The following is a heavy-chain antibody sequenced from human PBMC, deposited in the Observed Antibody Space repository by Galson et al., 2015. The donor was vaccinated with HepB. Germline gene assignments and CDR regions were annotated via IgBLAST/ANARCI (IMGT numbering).Heavy chain of an antibody. J-gene: IGHJ6*02. CDR1: GFTFSSYA. D-gene: IGHD2-2*01. CDR2: ISYDGSNK. CDR3: ARDNLVRSYYYYGMDV. Sequence: SLRLSCAASGFTFSSYAMHWVRQAPGKGLEWVAVISYDGSNKYYADSVKGQFTISRDNSKNTLYLQMNSLRAEDTAVYYCARDNLVRSYYYYGMDVWGQGTTVTVSS. V-gene: IGHV3-30-3*01.